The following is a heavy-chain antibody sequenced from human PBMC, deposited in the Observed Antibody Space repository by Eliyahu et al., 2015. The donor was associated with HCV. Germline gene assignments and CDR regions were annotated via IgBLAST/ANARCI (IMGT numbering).Heavy chain of an antibody. CDR3: IVVVVAATQGLDWFDP. Sequence: QXQLQESGPGLVKPSETLSLTCTVSGGSISSSSYYWGWIRQPPGKGLEWIGSIYYSGSTYYNPSLKSRVTISVDTSKNQFSLKLSSVTAADTAVYYCIVVVVAATQGLDWFDPWGQGTLVTVSS. CDR2: IYYSGST. J-gene: IGHJ5*02. D-gene: IGHD2-15*01. V-gene: IGHV4-39*01. CDR1: GGSISSSSYY.